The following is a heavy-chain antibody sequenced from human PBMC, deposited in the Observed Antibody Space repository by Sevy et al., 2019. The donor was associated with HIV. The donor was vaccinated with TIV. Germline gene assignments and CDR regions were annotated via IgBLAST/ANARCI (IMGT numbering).Heavy chain of an antibody. Sequence: GGSLRLSCATSGFTVSSYWMSWVRQAPGKGLEWVANINQDGSEKYYVYSVKGRFTISRDNAKNSLYLQMNCLSAEDTAVYYCARGYSSYSSLIYYFDYWGQGTLVTVSS. CDR2: INQDGSEK. CDR3: ARGYSSYSSLIYYFDY. J-gene: IGHJ4*02. V-gene: IGHV3-7*03. D-gene: IGHD6-13*01. CDR1: GFTVSSYW.